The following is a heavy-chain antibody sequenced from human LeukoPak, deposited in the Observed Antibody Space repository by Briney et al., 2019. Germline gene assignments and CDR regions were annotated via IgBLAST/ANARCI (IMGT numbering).Heavy chain of an antibody. CDR1: GGSISSSSYY. CDR3: ARTTINRIQLWMYYFDY. D-gene: IGHD5-18*01. V-gene: IGHV4-39*01. Sequence: SETLSLTCTVSGGSISSSSYYWGWIRQPPGKGLEWIGSIYYSGSTYYNPSLKSRVTISVDTSKNQFSLKLSSVTAADTAVYYRARTTINRIQLWMYYFDYWGQGTLVTVSS. J-gene: IGHJ4*02. CDR2: IYYSGST.